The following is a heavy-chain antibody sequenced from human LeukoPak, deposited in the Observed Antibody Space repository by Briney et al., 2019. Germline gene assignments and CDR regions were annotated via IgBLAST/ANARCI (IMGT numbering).Heavy chain of an antibody. Sequence: GGSLRLSCAASGFTFSGSAMHWVRQASGKGLEWVGRIRSKANSYATAYAAPVKGRFTISRDDSKNTAYLQMNSLKTEDTAVYYCAKDAYVWGSYRYMTYWGQGTLVTVSS. D-gene: IGHD3-16*02. CDR2: IRSKANSYAT. V-gene: IGHV3-73*01. CDR3: AKDAYVWGSYRYMTY. CDR1: GFTFSGSA. J-gene: IGHJ4*02.